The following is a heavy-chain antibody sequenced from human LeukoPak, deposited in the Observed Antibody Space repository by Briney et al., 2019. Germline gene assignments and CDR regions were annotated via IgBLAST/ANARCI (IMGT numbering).Heavy chain of an antibody. CDR2: IYYSGST. CDR3: AKAANEWELLAGYFDY. CDR1: GGSISSSSYY. Sequence: SETLSLTCTVSGGSISSSSYYWGWIRQPPGKGLEWIGSIYYSGSTYYNPSLKSRVTISVDTSKNQFSLKLSSVTAADTAVYYCAKAANEWELLAGYFDYWGQGTLVTVSS. D-gene: IGHD1-26*01. V-gene: IGHV4-39*07. J-gene: IGHJ4*02.